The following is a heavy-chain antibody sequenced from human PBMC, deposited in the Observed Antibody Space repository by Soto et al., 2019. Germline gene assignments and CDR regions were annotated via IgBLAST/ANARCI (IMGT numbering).Heavy chain of an antibody. J-gene: IGHJ4*02. CDR2: ITPSSAST. CDR1: GFTFSSYG. Sequence: GGSLRLSCAASGFTFSSYGMSWVRQAPGKGLEWVSVITPSSASTFYADSVKGRFTISRDNSKNMLYLQMNSLRAEDTAVYYCARGAPVVNDYWGQGTLVTVSS. V-gene: IGHV3-23*01. D-gene: IGHD3-22*01. CDR3: ARGAPVVNDY.